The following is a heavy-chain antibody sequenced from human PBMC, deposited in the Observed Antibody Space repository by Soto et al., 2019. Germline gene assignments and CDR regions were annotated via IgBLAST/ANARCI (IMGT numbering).Heavy chain of an antibody. CDR1: GGSISTNY. CDR2: IYFSGNT. V-gene: IGHV4-59*01. D-gene: IGHD5-12*01. J-gene: IGHJ6*02. Sequence: SETLSLTCTVSGGSISTNYWNWIRQPPGKGLEWIGSIYFSGNTNYNPSLKSRVTMSIDTSKNQFSLKLSSLTAADTAMYYCARDVLVATLPVSYHGMDVWGQGTTVTVSS. CDR3: ARDVLVATLPVSYHGMDV.